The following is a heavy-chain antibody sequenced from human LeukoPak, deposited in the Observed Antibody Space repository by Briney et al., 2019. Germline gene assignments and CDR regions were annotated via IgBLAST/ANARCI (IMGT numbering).Heavy chain of an antibody. Sequence: GGSLRLSCAASGFTFSSYSMNWVRQAPGKGLEWVANIKQDGSEKYYVDSVKGRFTISRDNAKNSLYLQMNSLRAEDTAVYYCASQNSSGWWIRAFDIWGQGTMVTVSS. CDR3: ASQNSSGWWIRAFDI. CDR2: IKQDGSEK. V-gene: IGHV3-7*01. D-gene: IGHD6-19*01. CDR1: GFTFSSYS. J-gene: IGHJ3*02.